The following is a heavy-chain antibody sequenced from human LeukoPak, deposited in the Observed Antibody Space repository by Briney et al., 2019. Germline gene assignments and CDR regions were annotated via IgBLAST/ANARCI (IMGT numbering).Heavy chain of an antibody. D-gene: IGHD1-26*01. CDR2: ISSSGTYI. J-gene: IGHJ5*02. V-gene: IGHV3-21*01. Sequence: PGGSLRLSCAASGFTFISHSMNWVRQAPGKGLEWVSTISSSGTYIYYADSVKGRFTISRDNARNSLYLQMNSLRAEDTAIYYCARVRSYSDAYYDFDPWGQGTLATVSS. CDR1: GFTFISHS. CDR3: ARVRSYSDAYYDFDP.